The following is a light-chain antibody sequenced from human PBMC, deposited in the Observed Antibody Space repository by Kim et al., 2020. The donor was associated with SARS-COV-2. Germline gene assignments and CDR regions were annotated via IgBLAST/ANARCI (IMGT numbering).Light chain of an antibody. CDR2: AAS. CDR1: QDISSY. CDR3: QQYYSYPWT. Sequence: TSTGDRVTITCRASQDISSYLAWYQQKPGKAPKLLIYAASTLQTGVPSRFSGSGSGTDFTLTISCLQSEDFATYHCQQYYSYPWTFGQGTKVEIK. V-gene: IGKV1-8*01. J-gene: IGKJ1*01.